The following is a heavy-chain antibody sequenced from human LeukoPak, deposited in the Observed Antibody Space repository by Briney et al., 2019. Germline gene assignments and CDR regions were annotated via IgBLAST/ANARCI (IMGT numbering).Heavy chain of an antibody. CDR1: GFTFDDYA. D-gene: IGHD6-6*01. Sequence: GGSLRLSCTASGFTFDDYAMHWVRQAPGKGLERVSGVDWNSGSVDYADSVKGRFTISRDNAKNSLYLQMNSLRPEDTALHYCVKDRSSSSYSFDYWGQGILVTVSS. CDR3: VKDRSSSSYSFDY. CDR2: VDWNSGSV. V-gene: IGHV3-9*01. J-gene: IGHJ4*02.